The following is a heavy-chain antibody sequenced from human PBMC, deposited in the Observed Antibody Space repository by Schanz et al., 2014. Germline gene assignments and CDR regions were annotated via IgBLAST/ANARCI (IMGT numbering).Heavy chain of an antibody. Sequence: EVQLLESGGGLVQPGGSLRLSCAASGFTFSSYAMSWVRQAPGKGLEWVSAISGSGGDTYYADSVKGRFTISRDNSKNTLYLQMNSLXXXXXXVYYCAKGLFYSSXXXXWGQGTLVTVSS. CDR3: AKGLFYSSXXXX. V-gene: IGHV3-23*01. CDR2: ISGSGGDT. D-gene: IGHD2-15*01. J-gene: IGHJ4*02. CDR1: GFTFSSYA.